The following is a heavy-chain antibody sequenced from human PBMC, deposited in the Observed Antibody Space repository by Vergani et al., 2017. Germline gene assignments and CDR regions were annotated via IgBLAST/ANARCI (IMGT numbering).Heavy chain of an antibody. J-gene: IGHJ4*02. CDR1: GFTFSSYE. CDR2: ISSSGSTI. CDR3: ARESLAARLGY. D-gene: IGHD6-6*01. Sequence: EVQLVESGGGLVQPGGSLRLSCAASGFTFSSYEMNWVRQAPGKGLEWVSYISSSGSTIYYADSVKGRFTISRDNAKNSLYLQMNSLRVEDTAVYYCARESLAARLGYWGQGTLVTVSS. V-gene: IGHV3-48*03.